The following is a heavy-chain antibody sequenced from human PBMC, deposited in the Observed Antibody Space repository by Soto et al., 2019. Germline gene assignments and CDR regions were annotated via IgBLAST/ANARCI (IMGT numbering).Heavy chain of an antibody. J-gene: IGHJ5*02. V-gene: IGHV4-34*01. CDR1: GGSFSGYY. CDR3: ARGGIVVVVATQSPYNWFDP. Sequence: QVQLQQWGAGLLKPSETLSLTCAVYGGSFSGYYWSWIRQPPGKGLEGIGEINHSGSTNYNPSLKSRVTISVDTSKNQFSLKLSSVTAADTAVYYCARGGIVVVVATQSPYNWFDPWGQGTLVTVSS. CDR2: INHSGST. D-gene: IGHD2-15*01.